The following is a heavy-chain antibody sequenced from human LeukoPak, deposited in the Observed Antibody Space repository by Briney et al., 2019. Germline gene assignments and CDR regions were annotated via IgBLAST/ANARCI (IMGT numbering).Heavy chain of an antibody. J-gene: IGHJ4*02. Sequence: SETLSLTCTVSGGSISSSSYYWGWIRQPPGKGLEWIGSIYYSGSTYYNPSLKSRVTISVDTSKNQFSLKLSSVTAADTAVYYCARGYYDFWSGYHHYFDYWGQGTLVTVSS. V-gene: IGHV4-39*07. CDR2: IYYSGST. CDR1: GGSISSSSYY. D-gene: IGHD3-3*01. CDR3: ARGYYDFWSGYHHYFDY.